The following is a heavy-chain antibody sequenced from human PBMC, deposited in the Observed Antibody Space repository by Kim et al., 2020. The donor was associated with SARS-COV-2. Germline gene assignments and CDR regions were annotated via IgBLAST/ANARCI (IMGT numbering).Heavy chain of an antibody. CDR1: GGSISSSSYY. J-gene: IGHJ4*02. V-gene: IGHV4-39*07. CDR3: ARDHAHYGDSLVDY. Sequence: SETLSLTCTVSGGSISSSSYYWGWIRQPPGKGLEWIGSIYYSGSTYYNPSLKSRVTISVDTSKNQFSLKLSSVTAADTAVYYCARDHAHYGDSLVDYWGQGTLVTVSS. D-gene: IGHD4-17*01. CDR2: IYYSGST.